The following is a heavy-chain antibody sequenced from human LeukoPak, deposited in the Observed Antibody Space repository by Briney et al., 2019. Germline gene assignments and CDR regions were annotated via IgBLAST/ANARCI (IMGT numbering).Heavy chain of an antibody. J-gene: IGHJ5*02. CDR2: IKYSGST. D-gene: IGHD3-3*01. V-gene: IGHV4-34*01. CDR3: AGRRIKIFGEVIRSRRHWFDP. Sequence: SETLSLTCTVSGGSISSYYWNWIRQPPGKGLEWIGEIKYSGSTNYNPSLNSRVTISLDTSKNQFSLKLNSVTAADTAVYYCAGRRIKIFGEVIRSRRHWFDPWGQGTLVTVSS. CDR1: GGSISSYY.